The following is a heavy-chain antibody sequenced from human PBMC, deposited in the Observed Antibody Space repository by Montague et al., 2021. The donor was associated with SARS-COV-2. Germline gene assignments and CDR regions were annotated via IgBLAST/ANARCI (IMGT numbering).Heavy chain of an antibody. D-gene: IGHD3-3*01. CDR1: GGSISSGGYY. Sequence: SQTLSLTCTVSGGSISSGGYYWSWIRQHPGKGLEWIGYIYYSGSTYYNPSLKSRVTISVDTSKNQFSLKLSSVTAADTAVYYCARAGITIFGVVTNFDYWGQGTLVTVSS. CDR3: ARAGITIFGVVTNFDY. CDR2: IYYSGST. V-gene: IGHV4-31*03. J-gene: IGHJ4*02.